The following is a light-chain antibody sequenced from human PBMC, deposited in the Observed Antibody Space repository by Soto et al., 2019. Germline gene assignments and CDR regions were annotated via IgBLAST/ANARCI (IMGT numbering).Light chain of an antibody. V-gene: IGKV3-11*01. Sequence: DIVLTQSPATLSLSPGERATLSCRASQSVSSYLAWYQQKPGQAHRLLIYDASNRATGIPARFSGSGSGTDFTLTISSLEPEDFAVYYCQQRSNWPTTFGQGTKVEIK. CDR1: QSVSSY. CDR2: DAS. CDR3: QQRSNWPTT. J-gene: IGKJ1*01.